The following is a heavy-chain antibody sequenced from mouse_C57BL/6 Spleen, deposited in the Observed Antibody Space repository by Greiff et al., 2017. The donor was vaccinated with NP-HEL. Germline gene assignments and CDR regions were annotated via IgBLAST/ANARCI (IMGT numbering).Heavy chain of an antibody. V-gene: IGHV1-39*01. CDR2: INPNYGTT. Sequence: EVKLMESGPELVKPGASVKISCKASGYSFPDYNMNWVKQSNGKSLEWIGVINPNYGTTSYNQKFKGKATLTVDQSSSTAYMQLNSLTSEDSAVYYCYYYSSSYVYFDYWGQGTTLTVSS. J-gene: IGHJ2*01. D-gene: IGHD1-1*01. CDR3: YYYSSSYVYFDY. CDR1: GYSFPDYN.